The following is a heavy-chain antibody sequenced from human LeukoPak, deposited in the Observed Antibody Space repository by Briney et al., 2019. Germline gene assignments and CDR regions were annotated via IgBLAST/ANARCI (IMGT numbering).Heavy chain of an antibody. CDR1: GFTFSSYS. Sequence: GGSLRLSCAASGFTFSSYSMNWVRQAPGKGLEWVSYISSSSSTTYYADSVKGRFTISRDNAKNSLYLQMNSLRAEDTAVYYCARGNVVDSYDSSGYYTDFDYWGQGTLVTVSS. J-gene: IGHJ4*02. CDR3: ARGNVVDSYDSSGYYTDFDY. V-gene: IGHV3-48*01. D-gene: IGHD3-22*01. CDR2: ISSSSSTT.